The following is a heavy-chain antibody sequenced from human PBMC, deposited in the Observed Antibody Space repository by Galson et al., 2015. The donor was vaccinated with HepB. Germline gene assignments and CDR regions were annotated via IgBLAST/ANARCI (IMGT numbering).Heavy chain of an antibody. CDR1: GYTFTSYG. D-gene: IGHD3-22*01. Sequence: SVKVSCKAPGYTFTSYGISWVRQAPGQGLEWMGWISAYNGNTNYAQKLQGRVTMTTDTSTSTAYMELRSLRSDDTAVYYCARAQGSDYYDSSGSPNFDYWGQGTLVTVSS. CDR3: ARAQGSDYYDSSGSPNFDY. V-gene: IGHV1-18*04. J-gene: IGHJ4*02. CDR2: ISAYNGNT.